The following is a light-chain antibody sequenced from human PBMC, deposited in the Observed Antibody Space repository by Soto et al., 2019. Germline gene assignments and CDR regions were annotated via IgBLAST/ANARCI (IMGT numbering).Light chain of an antibody. Sequence: QSVLTQPPSASGSPGQLVTISCTGTSSDIGYYNYVSWYQQYPGKAPKLLIYEVSKRPSGVPDRFSGSKSGNTASLTVSGLQAADEADYYCTSYAGTDVHYVFGTGTKVTVL. CDR2: EVS. J-gene: IGLJ1*01. CDR3: TSYAGTDVHYV. CDR1: SSDIGYYNY. V-gene: IGLV2-8*01.